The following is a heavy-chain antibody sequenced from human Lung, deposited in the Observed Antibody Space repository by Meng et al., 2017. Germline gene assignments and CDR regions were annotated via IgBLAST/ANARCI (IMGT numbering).Heavy chain of an antibody. J-gene: IGHJ4*02. D-gene: IGHD6-19*01. CDR3: VRRTYSSGWYFDY. Sequence: HVQLQQGGAGLLQPSETLSLTCAVYGGSFSGYYWSWIRQPPGKGLEWIGEIIDSGSTNYNPSLKSRVTISVDTSKNQFSLRVTSVTAADRAVYYCVRRTYSSGWYFDYWGQGTLVTVSS. V-gene: IGHV4-34*02. CDR2: IIDSGST. CDR1: GGSFSGYY.